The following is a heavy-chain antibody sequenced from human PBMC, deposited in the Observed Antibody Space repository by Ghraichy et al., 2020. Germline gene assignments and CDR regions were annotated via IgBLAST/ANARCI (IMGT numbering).Heavy chain of an antibody. J-gene: IGHJ3*01. CDR3: ARDGLYGGVWYDAFDV. CDR1: GFTFSRYL. D-gene: IGHD6-19*01. V-gene: IGHV3-74*01. CDR2: VYGDGSRI. Sequence: GGSLRLSCVASGFTFSRYLMHWVRQAPGKGLVWVSRVYGDGSRIGYADSVKGRFTISRDNTQNTLYLQMNSLRVEDTAVYYCARDGLYGGVWYDAFDVWGQGIMVTVSS.